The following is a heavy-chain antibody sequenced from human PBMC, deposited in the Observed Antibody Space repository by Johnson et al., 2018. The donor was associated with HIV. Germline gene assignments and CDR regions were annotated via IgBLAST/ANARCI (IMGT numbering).Heavy chain of an antibody. J-gene: IGHJ3*02. Sequence: QVQLVESGGGLIQPGGSLRLSCAASGFTFSSNYMSWVRQAPGKGLEWVAFIRYDGSNKYYADSVKGRFTISRDNSKNTLYLQITSLRAEDTAVYYCAKGLAVSPWADAFDMWGQGTMVTVSS. CDR2: IRYDGSNK. V-gene: IGHV3-30*02. CDR3: AKGLAVSPWADAFDM. D-gene: IGHD6-19*01. CDR1: GFTFSSNY.